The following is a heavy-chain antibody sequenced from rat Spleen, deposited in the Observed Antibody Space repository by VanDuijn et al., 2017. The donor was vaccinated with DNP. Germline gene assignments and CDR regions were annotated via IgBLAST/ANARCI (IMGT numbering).Heavy chain of an antibody. Sequence: EVKLVESGGGLVQPGRSLKLSCAASGFIFFDYWMGWVRQAPTKGLEWVATIIYDGSRTYYRDSVKGRFTISRDNAKSTLYLQMDSLRSEDTATYYCATRAFDYWGQGVMVTVSS. CDR2: IIYDGSRT. V-gene: IGHV5S10*01. CDR1: GFIFFDYW. J-gene: IGHJ2*01. CDR3: ATRAFDY.